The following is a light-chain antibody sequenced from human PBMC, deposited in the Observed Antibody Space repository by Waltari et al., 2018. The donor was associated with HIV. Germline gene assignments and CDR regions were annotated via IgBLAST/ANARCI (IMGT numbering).Light chain of an antibody. J-gene: IGLJ3*02. CDR2: DNN. Sequence: QSLLTQPPSVSAAPGQKVTISCSGSPSNIGSNDVYWYEQFPGAAPKLLISDNNKRPSGIPDRFSGSKSGTSATLAITGLQTGDEADYYCATWDSSLNAVVFGGGTKLTVL. V-gene: IGLV1-51*01. CDR3: ATWDSSLNAVV. CDR1: PSNIGSND.